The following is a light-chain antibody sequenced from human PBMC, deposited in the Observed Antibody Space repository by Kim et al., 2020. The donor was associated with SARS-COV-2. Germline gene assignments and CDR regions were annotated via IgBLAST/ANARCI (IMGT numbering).Light chain of an antibody. Sequence: DIVLTQSPGTLSLSPGERATLSCRASQTMSSNFLAWYQQKPGQAPRLLIYAASKRATGIPDRFSGSGSGTDFTLTISRLDPEDFAVYYCQQSGNARWTFGQGTKVDIK. CDR1: QTMSSNF. CDR3: QQSGNARWT. V-gene: IGKV3-20*01. CDR2: AAS. J-gene: IGKJ1*01.